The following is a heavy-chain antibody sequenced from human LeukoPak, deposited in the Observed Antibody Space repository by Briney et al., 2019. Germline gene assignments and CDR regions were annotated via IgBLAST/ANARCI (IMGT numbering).Heavy chain of an antibody. Sequence: SETLSLTCTISGDSINSYYWNWIRQPPGKGLEWIGYGHYTGSTYKNPSLNSRVAFSVDTSKNQFSLKLSSVTAADTAVYYCARWGEHSALRVHAFDIWGQGTMVTVSS. J-gene: IGHJ3*02. CDR2: GHYTGST. CDR1: GDSINSYY. D-gene: IGHD3-10*01. CDR3: ARWGEHSALRVHAFDI. V-gene: IGHV4-59*01.